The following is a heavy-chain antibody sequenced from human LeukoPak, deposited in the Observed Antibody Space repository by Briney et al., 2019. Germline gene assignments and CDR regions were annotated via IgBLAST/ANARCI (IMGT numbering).Heavy chain of an antibody. CDR3: ARQVYRGSGHSSGYYGPYFDY. V-gene: IGHV4-39*01. CDR1: GGSISTSSYS. Sequence: SETLSLTCTVSGGSISTSSYSWGWIRQPPGKGLEWIGRIYYGGSTYYNPSLKSRVSFSVDTSNNQFSLKLNSMTAADTALYFCARQVYRGSGHSSGYYGPYFDYWGQGTLVTVSS. D-gene: IGHD3-22*01. CDR2: IYYGGST. J-gene: IGHJ4*02.